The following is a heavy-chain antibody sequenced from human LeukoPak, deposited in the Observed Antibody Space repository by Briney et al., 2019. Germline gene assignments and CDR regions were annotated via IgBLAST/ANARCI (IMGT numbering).Heavy chain of an antibody. Sequence: GGSLRLSCAASGFTFSSYAMSWVRQAPGEGLEWVSAISGSGGSTYYADSVKGRFTISRDNSKNTLYLQMNSLRAEDTAVYYCAKTYYYDSSGYYLFDYWGQGTLVTVSS. CDR3: AKTYYYDSSGYYLFDY. D-gene: IGHD3-22*01. CDR2: ISGSGGST. CDR1: GFTFSSYA. J-gene: IGHJ4*02. V-gene: IGHV3-23*01.